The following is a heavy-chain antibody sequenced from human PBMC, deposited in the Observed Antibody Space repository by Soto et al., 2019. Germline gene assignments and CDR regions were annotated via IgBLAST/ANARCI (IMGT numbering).Heavy chain of an antibody. J-gene: IGHJ4*02. Sequence: EVQLLESGGGLVQPGGSLRLSCAASGFTFSSYAMSWVRQAPGKGLGWVSAISGSGGSTYYADSVKGRFTISRDNSKNTLYLQMKSLRAEDTAVYYCAKDHAEAGTVSYWGQGTLVTVSS. D-gene: IGHD6-13*01. CDR1: GFTFSSYA. V-gene: IGHV3-23*01. CDR2: ISGSGGST. CDR3: AKDHAEAGTVSY.